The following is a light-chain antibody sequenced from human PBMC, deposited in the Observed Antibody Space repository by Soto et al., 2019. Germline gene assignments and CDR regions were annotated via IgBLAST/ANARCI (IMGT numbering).Light chain of an antibody. V-gene: IGKV3-11*01. CDR2: DAS. CDR3: QQRNIWPPIT. J-gene: IGKJ5*01. CDR1: QSVDTY. Sequence: TVLTQSPATLSLSPGERATLSCRASQSVDTYLAWYQQKSGRAPRLLLYDASTRAAGIPARFSGSGSGTDLTLTISSLETDDFAVYYCQQRNIWPPITFGQGTRLEIK.